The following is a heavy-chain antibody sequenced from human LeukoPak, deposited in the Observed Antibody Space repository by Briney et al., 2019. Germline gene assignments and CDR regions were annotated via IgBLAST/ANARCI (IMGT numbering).Heavy chain of an antibody. CDR3: AKWGDYYVLTGYYVSDY. J-gene: IGHJ4*02. V-gene: IGHV3-23*01. CDR2: ITGSGGNT. D-gene: IGHD3-9*01. Sequence: GASLRLSCAASGFPFSNYAMSWVRQAPGKGLEWVSAITGSGGNTYYADSVKGRFTISRDNSKNTVFLQMNSLRAEDTAVYYCAKWGDYYVLTGYYVSDYWGQGTLVTVSS. CDR1: GFPFSNYA.